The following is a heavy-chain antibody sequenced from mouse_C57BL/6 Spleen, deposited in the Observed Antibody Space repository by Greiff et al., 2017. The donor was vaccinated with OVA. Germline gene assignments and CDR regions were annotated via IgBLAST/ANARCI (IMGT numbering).Heavy chain of an antibody. D-gene: IGHD3-1*01. CDR2: IHPNSGST. Sequence: QVQLQQPGAELVKPGASVKLSCKASGYTFTSYWMHWVKQRPGQGLEWIGMIHPNSGSTNYNEKFKGKATLTADKSSSTAYMQLSSLTSEDSAVYFCARSGPLVDYWGQGTSVTVSS. J-gene: IGHJ4*01. CDR3: ARSGPLVDY. V-gene: IGHV1-64*01. CDR1: GYTFTSYW.